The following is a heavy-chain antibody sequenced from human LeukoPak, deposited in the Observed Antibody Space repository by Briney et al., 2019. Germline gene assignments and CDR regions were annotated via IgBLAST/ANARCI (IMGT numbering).Heavy chain of an antibody. CDR2: ISGSGGST. V-gene: IGHV3-23*01. J-gene: IGHJ4*02. D-gene: IGHD3-22*01. CDR1: GFTFSSYA. Sequence: GGSLRLSCAASGFTFSSYAMSWVRQAPGKGLEWVSAISGSGGSTYYADSVKGRFTISRDNSRNTLYLQMNSLRAEDTAVYYCAKAHFGSDSSGYYSYFDYWGQGTLVTVSS. CDR3: AKAHFGSDSSGYYSYFDY.